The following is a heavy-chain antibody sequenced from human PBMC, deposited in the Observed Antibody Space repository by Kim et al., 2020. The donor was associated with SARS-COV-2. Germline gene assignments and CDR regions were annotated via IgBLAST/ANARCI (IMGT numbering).Heavy chain of an antibody. CDR3: AKGGDHWYYYYGMDV. CDR1: GFTFSSYA. Sequence: GGSLRLSCAASGFTFSSYAMSWVRQAPGKGLEWVSAISGSGGSTYYADSVKGRFTISRDNSKNTPYLQMNSLRAEDTAVYYCAKGGDHWYYYYGMDVWGQGTTVTVSS. V-gene: IGHV3-23*01. D-gene: IGHD2-21*02. CDR2: ISGSGGST. J-gene: IGHJ6*02.